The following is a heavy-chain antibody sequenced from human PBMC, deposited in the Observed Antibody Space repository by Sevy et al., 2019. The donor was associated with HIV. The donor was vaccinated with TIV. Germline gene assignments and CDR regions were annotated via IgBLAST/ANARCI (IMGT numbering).Heavy chain of an antibody. J-gene: IGHJ6*02. D-gene: IGHD3-16*01. Sequence: GGSLRLSCAASGFTFSIYGMHWVRQAPGKGLEWVAVIWYDGSNKYYADSVKGRFTISRDNSKNTLYLQMNSLGAEDTAVYYCARAGGGDNEPDYAMDVWGQGTTVTVSS. V-gene: IGHV3-33*01. CDR1: GFTFSIYG. CDR3: ARAGGGDNEPDYAMDV. CDR2: IWYDGSNK.